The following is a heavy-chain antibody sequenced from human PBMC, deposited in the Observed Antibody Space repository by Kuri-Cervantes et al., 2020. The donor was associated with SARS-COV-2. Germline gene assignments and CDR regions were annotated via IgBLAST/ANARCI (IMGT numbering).Heavy chain of an antibody. Sequence: LRLSCTVSGGSISSGGYYWSWIRQHPGKGLEWIGYIYYSGSTYYNPSLKSRVTISVDTSKNQFSLKLSSVTAADTAVYYCARVPFWSGYYKDYYYYGMDVWGQGTTVTVSS. CDR3: ARVPFWSGYYKDYYYYGMDV. V-gene: IGHV4-31*03. CDR1: GGSISSGGYY. CDR2: IYYSGST. D-gene: IGHD3-3*01. J-gene: IGHJ6*02.